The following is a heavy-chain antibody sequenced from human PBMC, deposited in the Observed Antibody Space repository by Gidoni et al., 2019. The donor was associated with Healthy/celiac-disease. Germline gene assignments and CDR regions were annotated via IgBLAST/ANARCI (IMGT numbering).Heavy chain of an antibody. V-gene: IGHV3-23*01. CDR3: AKDHYYDSTLIDY. J-gene: IGHJ4*02. CDR2: ISGSGGST. Sequence: EVQLLESAGGLVQPGGSLRLSCAASGFTFSSYAMSWVRQAPGKGLGWVSAISGSGGSTYYADSVKGRFTISRDNSKNTLYLQMNSLRAEDTAVYYCAKDHYYDSTLIDYWGQGTLVTVSS. D-gene: IGHD3-22*01. CDR1: GFTFSSYA.